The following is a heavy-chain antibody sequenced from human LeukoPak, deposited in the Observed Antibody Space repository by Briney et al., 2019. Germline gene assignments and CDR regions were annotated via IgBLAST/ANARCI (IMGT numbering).Heavy chain of an antibody. CDR2: IYHTGSA. D-gene: IGHD2-2*01. V-gene: IGHV4-38-2*01. CDR1: GYSFTSGHY. J-gene: IGHJ4*02. Sequence: SETLSLTCSVSGYSFTSGHYWGWIRQPPGKGLEWIANIYHTGSALYNPSLKSRVTISVDTSKNQFSLKLSSVTAADTAVYYCARYCTSTTCILRGFDYWGQGTPVTVSS. CDR3: ARYCTSTTCILRGFDY.